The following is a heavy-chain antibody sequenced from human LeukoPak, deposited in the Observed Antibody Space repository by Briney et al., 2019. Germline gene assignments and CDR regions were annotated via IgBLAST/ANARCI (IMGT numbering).Heavy chain of an antibody. Sequence: SETLSLTCDVSGGSVTSTNWWTWVRQPPGKGLEWIGSIYHSGNAYYNSSLRSRVTISVDASKNQFSLNLSSVTAADTAVYHCARLSYGSGSYCNFYFDCWGQGTLVTVSA. CDR2: IYHSGNA. CDR3: ARLSYGSGSYCNFYFDC. J-gene: IGHJ4*02. V-gene: IGHV4-4*02. D-gene: IGHD3-10*01. CDR1: GGSVTSTNW.